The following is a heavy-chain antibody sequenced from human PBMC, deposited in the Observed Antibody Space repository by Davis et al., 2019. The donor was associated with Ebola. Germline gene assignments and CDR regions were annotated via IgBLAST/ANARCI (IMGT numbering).Heavy chain of an antibody. CDR3: ARERQWLAGNLLYYYYGMDV. D-gene: IGHD6-19*01. Sequence: SQTLSLTCAISGDSVSSNSAAWNWIRQSPSRGLEWLGRTYYRSKWYNDYAVSVKSRITINPDTSKNQFSLQLNSVTPEDTAVYYCARERQWLAGNLLYYYYGMDVWGKGTTVTVSS. CDR1: GDSVSSNSAA. J-gene: IGHJ6*04. V-gene: IGHV6-1*01. CDR2: TYYRSKWYN.